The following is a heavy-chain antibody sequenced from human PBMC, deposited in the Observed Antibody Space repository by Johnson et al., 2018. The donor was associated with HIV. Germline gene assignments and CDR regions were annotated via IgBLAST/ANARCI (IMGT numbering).Heavy chain of an antibody. CDR3: ARDHLRRSHAFDI. CDR2: IYSGGST. J-gene: IGHJ3*02. V-gene: IGHV3-53*01. Sequence: VQLVESGGGFIQPGGSLRLSCAASGFTVSSNYMSWVRQAPGKGLVWVSIIYSGGSTYYADSVRGRFTISRDNSKNTLYLQMTSLRAEDTAVYYCARDHLRRSHAFDIWGQGTMVTVSS. D-gene: IGHD2-15*01. CDR1: GFTVSSNY.